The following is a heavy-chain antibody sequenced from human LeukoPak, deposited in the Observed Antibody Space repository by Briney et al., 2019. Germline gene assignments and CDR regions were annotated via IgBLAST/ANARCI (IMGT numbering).Heavy chain of an antibody. CDR3: AKVSRYVT. Sequence: GGSLRLSCTASGFTFSSYTMSWVRQAPGKGLKWVSTITTGGPNTYYADSVKGRFTISRDNSKNTLYLQMNSLRAEDTAVYYCAKVSRYVTWGQGTLVTVSS. CDR2: ITTGGPNT. CDR1: GFTFSSYT. D-gene: IGHD3-16*01. V-gene: IGHV3-23*01. J-gene: IGHJ5*02.